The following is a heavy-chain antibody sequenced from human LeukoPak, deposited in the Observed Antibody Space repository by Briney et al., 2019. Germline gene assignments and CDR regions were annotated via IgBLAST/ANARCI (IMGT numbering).Heavy chain of an antibody. V-gene: IGHV3-7*03. CDR2: INSDGSEG. D-gene: IGHD6-6*01. CDR3: ARSSYSSSSSV. J-gene: IGHJ3*01. Sequence: GGFLRLSCAVSGYTFSGFWVSWSRKAPGKGLEWVASINSDGSEGYYADVVKGRFTISRDNAKNSLYLQINSLRAEDTAVYYCARSSYSSSSSVWGQGTMVTVSS. CDR1: GYTFSGFW.